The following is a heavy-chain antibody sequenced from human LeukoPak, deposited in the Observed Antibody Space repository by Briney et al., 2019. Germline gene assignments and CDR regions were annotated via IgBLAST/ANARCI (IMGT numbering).Heavy chain of an antibody. CDR1: GFTFSSYW. CDR3: ASPSTSRIPDY. V-gene: IGHV3-74*01. J-gene: IGHJ4*02. CDR2: IDGDGSST. D-gene: IGHD2-21*01. Sequence: GGSLRLSCAASGFTFSSYWMHWVRQAPGKGLVWVAHIDGDGSSTSYADSVNGRFTISRDNAKNTLYLQMNSLRAEDTALYYCASPSTSRIPDYWGQGTLVTVSS.